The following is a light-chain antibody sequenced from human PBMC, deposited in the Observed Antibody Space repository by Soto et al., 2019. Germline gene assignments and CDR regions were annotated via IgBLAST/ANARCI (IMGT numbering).Light chain of an antibody. CDR1: QSVSSY. CDR3: QKRNYWHRR. CDR2: DAS. Sequence: EIVLTQSPATLSLSPGERDTLSCRASQSVSSYLTWYQQKPGQAPRLLIYDASNGATGIPARFCGSGSGTDFTLLISSLEPEDFAVYCWQKRNYWHRRFGQGTKVEIK. J-gene: IGKJ1*01. V-gene: IGKV3-11*01.